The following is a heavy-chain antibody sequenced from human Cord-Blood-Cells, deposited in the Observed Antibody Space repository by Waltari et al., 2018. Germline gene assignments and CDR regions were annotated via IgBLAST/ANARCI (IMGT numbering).Heavy chain of an antibody. V-gene: IGHV1-69*01. J-gene: IGHJ4*02. Sequence: QVQLVQSGAEVKKPGSSVKVSCKASGGTFSSYAISWVRQAPGQGLEWMGGIIPIFGTANSAQKFQGRVTITADESTSTAYMELSSLRSEDTAVYYCARDLGAGDYYGSGINYWGQGTLVTVSS. CDR1: GGTFSSYA. CDR3: ARDLGAGDYYGSGINY. D-gene: IGHD3-10*01. CDR2: IIPIFGTA.